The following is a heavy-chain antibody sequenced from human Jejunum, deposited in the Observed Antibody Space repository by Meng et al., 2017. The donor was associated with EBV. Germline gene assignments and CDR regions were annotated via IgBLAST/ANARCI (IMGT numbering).Heavy chain of an antibody. CDR2: VDPQDDET. D-gene: IGHD4/OR15-4a*01. J-gene: IGHJ5*02. CDR3: ALVLRARFNYFDP. V-gene: IGHV1-69-2*01. Sequence: EVQLIQSGAEVKKPGATVKISCKVSGYIFSDYYIHWVRQAPGEGLEWMGLVDPQDDETLYAEKFQGRVTITADTSPDTAYMELSSLRSEDTAIYYCALVLRARFNYFDPWGQGTLVTASS. CDR1: GYIFSDYY.